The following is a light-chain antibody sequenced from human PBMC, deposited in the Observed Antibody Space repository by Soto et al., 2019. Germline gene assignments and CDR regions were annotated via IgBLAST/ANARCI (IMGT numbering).Light chain of an antibody. Sequence: DIQMTQSPASLSASVGDTVTITCQASQGIRDYLNWYHQRPGGAPKLLIYDASNLEAGVPSRFTGSGSGRYFSLTITGLQPEDVGSYYCQQYDTLITFGQGTRLEI. CDR2: DAS. V-gene: IGKV1-33*01. CDR3: QQYDTLIT. J-gene: IGKJ5*01. CDR1: QGIRDY.